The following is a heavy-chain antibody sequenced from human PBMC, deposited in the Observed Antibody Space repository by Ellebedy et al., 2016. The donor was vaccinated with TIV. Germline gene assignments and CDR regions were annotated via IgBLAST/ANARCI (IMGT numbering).Heavy chain of an antibody. CDR3: AKPPLGYSSGPSPYFDS. CDR1: GFTYSSYS. Sequence: PGGSLRLSCAASGFTYSSYSMNWVRQAPGKGLEWVSYISSSSSTIYYADSVKGRFTISRDNAKNSLYLQMTGLRVDDTAVYFCAKPPLGYSSGPSPYFDSWGRGTLVTVSS. J-gene: IGHJ4*02. CDR2: ISSSSSTI. V-gene: IGHV3-48*01. D-gene: IGHD3-22*01.